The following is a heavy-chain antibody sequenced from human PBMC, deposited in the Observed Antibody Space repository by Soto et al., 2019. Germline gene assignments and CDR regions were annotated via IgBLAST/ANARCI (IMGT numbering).Heavy chain of an antibody. D-gene: IGHD6-13*01. J-gene: IGHJ4*02. CDR2: INHSGST. Sequence: QVQLQQWGAGLLKPSETLSLTCAVYGGSFSGYYWSWIRQPPGKGLEWIGEINHSGSTNYNPSLKSRVTISVDTAKNQFSLKLSSVTAADTAVYYCARVGSSRWNYWGQGTLVTVSS. CDR3: ARVGSSRWNY. CDR1: GGSFSGYY. V-gene: IGHV4-34*01.